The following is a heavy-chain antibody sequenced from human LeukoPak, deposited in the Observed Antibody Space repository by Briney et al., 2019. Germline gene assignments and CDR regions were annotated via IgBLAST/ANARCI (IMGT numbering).Heavy chain of an antibody. CDR1: GGSFSGYY. D-gene: IGHD2-15*01. Sequence: SETLSLPCAVYGGSFSGYYWSWIRQPPGKGLEWIGEINHSGSTNYNPSLKSRVTISVDTSKNQFSLKLSSVTAADTAVYYCARGAPVAAKTFDIWGQGTMVTVSS. CDR3: ARGAPVAAKTFDI. CDR2: INHSGST. J-gene: IGHJ3*02. V-gene: IGHV4-34*01.